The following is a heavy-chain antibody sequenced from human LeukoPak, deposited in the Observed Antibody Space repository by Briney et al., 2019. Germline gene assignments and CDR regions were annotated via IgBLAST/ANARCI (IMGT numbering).Heavy chain of an antibody. CDR1: GYTFTSYG. D-gene: IGHD3-9*01. J-gene: IGHJ4*02. V-gene: IGHV1-18*04. CDR2: ISAYNGNT. Sequence: ASVKVSCKASGYTFTSYGISWVRQAPGQGLEWMGWISAYNGNTNYAQKLQGRVTMTTDTSTSTAYMELRSLRSDDTAVYYCARSGEYYDILTGYLPVDYWGQGTLSPSPQ. CDR3: ARSGEYYDILTGYLPVDY.